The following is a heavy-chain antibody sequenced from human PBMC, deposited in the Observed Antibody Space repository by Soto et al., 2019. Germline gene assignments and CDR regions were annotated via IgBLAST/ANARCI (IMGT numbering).Heavy chain of an antibody. CDR3: ARHAPGYYDH. J-gene: IGHJ4*02. Sequence: QVQLQESGPGLVKPSETLSLTCTVSGGSINSYYWSWIRQPPGKGLEWIGYIYYSGSTSYNPSLKSRVTISVDTSKNQFSLKLSSVTAADTAMYYCARHAPGYYDHWGQGTLVTVSS. V-gene: IGHV4-59*08. CDR2: IYYSGST. CDR1: GGSINSYY.